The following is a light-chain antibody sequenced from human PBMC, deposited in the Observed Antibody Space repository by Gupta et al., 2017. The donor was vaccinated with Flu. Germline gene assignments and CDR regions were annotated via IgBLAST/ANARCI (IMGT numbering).Light chain of an antibody. CDR2: WGS. V-gene: IGKV2-28*01. CDR3: MQDLHIRT. CDR1: QSLLHSNGYNC. Sequence: DIVMTEFPLSLPVTPGEPASISCRSSQSLLHSNGYNCLDWYLQKPGQSPQLMIYWGSKRAYGVPDRFSGSGSATDFTLESSRGEAEDVGVYYGMQDLHIRTFGQGTKMEFK. J-gene: IGKJ2*01.